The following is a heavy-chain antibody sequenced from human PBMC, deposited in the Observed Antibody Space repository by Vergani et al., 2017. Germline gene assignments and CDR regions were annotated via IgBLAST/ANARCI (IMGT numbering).Heavy chain of an antibody. CDR1: GGSISSYY. D-gene: IGHD6-19*01. CDR3: ARVGQWLPPPPDPYYFDY. Sequence: QVQLQESGPGLVKPSETLSLTCTVSGGSISSYYWSWIRQPPGKGLEWIGYIYYSGRTNYNPSLKSRVTISVDTSKNQFSLKLSSVTAADTAVYYCARVGQWLPPPPDPYYFDYWGQGTLVTVSS. V-gene: IGHV4-59*01. J-gene: IGHJ4*02. CDR2: IYYSGRT.